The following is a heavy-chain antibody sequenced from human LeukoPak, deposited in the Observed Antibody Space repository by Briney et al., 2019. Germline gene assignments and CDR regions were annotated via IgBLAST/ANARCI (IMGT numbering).Heavy chain of an antibody. Sequence: GGSLRLSCAASGFTFSSYAMHWVRQAPGKGLEWVAVISYDGSNKYYADSVKGRFTISRDNSKNTLYLQMNSLRAEDTAVYYCATFTILGVAPHDAFDIWGQGTMVTVSS. J-gene: IGHJ3*02. V-gene: IGHV3-30-3*01. CDR1: GFTFSSYA. CDR3: ATFTILGVAPHDAFDI. CDR2: ISYDGSNK. D-gene: IGHD3-3*01.